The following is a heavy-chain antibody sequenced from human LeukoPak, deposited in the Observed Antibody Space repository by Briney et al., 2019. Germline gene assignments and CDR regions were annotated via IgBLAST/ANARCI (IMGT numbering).Heavy chain of an antibody. Sequence: GGSLRLSCAASGFTFSSYGMHWVRQAPGKGLEWVAVISYDGSNKYYADSVKGRFTISRDNSKNTLYLQMNSLRAEDTAVYYCAKDQRAYYYGSGGPHPPWFDPWGQGTLVTVSS. CDR2: ISYDGSNK. D-gene: IGHD3-10*01. CDR3: AKDQRAYYYGSGGPHPPWFDP. J-gene: IGHJ5*02. CDR1: GFTFSSYG. V-gene: IGHV3-30*18.